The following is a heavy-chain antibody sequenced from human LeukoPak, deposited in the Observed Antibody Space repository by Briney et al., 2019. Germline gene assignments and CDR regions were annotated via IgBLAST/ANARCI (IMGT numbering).Heavy chain of an antibody. CDR1: GGCISSYY. CDR3: ARGVYGDSLDY. CDR2: NYYSGST. J-gene: IGHJ4*02. V-gene: IGHV4-59*01. D-gene: IGHD4-17*01. Sequence: PSETLTLTCTVSGGCISSYYWSWIRQPPGKGLEWIGYNYYSGSTNYNPPLKSRVTISVDTSKNQFSLKLSSVTAADTAVYYCARGVYGDSLDYWGQGTLVTVSS.